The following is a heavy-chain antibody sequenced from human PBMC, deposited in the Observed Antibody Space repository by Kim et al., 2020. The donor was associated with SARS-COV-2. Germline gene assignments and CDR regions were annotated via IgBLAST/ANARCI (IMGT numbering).Heavy chain of an antibody. V-gene: IGHV3-11*01. CDR3: ARGHMELGV. J-gene: IGHJ6*02. CDR2: IDKSGGAI. Sequence: GGSLRLSCAASGLAFRDSYMSWIRQAPGKGLEWISYIDKSGGAIYYADSVKGRFTISRDNAKNSLYLQMNSLRADDTAVYYCARGHMELGVWGQGTTVTVSS. D-gene: IGHD1-7*01. CDR1: GLAFRDSY.